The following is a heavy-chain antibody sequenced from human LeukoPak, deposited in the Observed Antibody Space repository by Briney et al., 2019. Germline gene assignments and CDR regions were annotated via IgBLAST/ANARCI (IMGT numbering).Heavy chain of an antibody. CDR2: ISRSGGST. J-gene: IGHJ4*02. CDR3: AKDKGAHVWATWDY. CDR1: GFTFSSYA. D-gene: IGHD5-12*01. Sequence: GGSLRLSCAASGFTFSSYAMSWVRQAPGKGLEWVSAISRSGGSTYYADSVKGRFTISRDNSKNTLYLQMNSLRAEDTAVYYCAKDKGAHVWATWDYWGQGTLVTVSS. V-gene: IGHV3-23*01.